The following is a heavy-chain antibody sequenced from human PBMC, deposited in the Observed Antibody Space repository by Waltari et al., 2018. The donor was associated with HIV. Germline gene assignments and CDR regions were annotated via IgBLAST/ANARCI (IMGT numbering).Heavy chain of an antibody. CDR2: VRYDGSQA. D-gene: IGHD1-26*01. V-gene: IGHV3-30-3*02. CDR1: ALHVSTHD. Sequence: QVHVVASGGAVVLPGWSLHLSGIASALHVSTHDIHWVRQAPGRGVEGVAGVRYDGSQAYYGDPVKGRFLISRDKSKNAIFLEMTILRLEDTAKYHCVKDGAPGRDAIFDIWGQGTLVIVS. CDR3: VKDGAPGRDAIFDI. J-gene: IGHJ3*02.